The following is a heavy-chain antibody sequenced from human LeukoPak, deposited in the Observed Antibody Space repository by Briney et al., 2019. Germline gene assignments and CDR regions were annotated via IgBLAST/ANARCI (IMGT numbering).Heavy chain of an antibody. CDR3: ATGGEQYYDY. J-gene: IGHJ4*02. Sequence: DSVKGRSTISRDKSKNTLYLQMNSLSAEDTAMYYCATGGEQYYDYWGQGTLVTVSS. D-gene: IGHD1/OR15-1a*01. V-gene: IGHV3-74*01.